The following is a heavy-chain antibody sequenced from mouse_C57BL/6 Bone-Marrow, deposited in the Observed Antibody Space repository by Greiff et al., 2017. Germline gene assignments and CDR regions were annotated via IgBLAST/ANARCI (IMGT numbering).Heavy chain of an antibody. CDR1: GYTFTSYG. J-gene: IGHJ2*01. CDR3: ARRSSFSNWGKTN. CDR2: IYPRSGNT. D-gene: IGHD4-1*01. Sequence: VQLQQSGAELARPGASVKLSCKASGYTFTSYGISWVKQRTGQGLEWIGEIYPRSGNTYYNEKFKGKATLTADKSSSTAYMELRSLTSEDAAVYFCARRSSFSNWGKTNWGQGTTLTVSA. V-gene: IGHV1-81*01.